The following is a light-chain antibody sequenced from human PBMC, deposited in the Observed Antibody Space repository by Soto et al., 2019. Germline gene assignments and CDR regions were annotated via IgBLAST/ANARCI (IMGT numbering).Light chain of an antibody. Sequence: ELVMTQSPATLSVSPGEGDTLSCNSSQSVSSNLAWYQQRPGQAPRLLIYGASNRATGIPDRFSGSGSGTVFTLTISSLKSEDFAVYYCQQYNNWPQITVGHGPRREI. CDR3: QQYNNWPQIT. CDR1: QSVSSN. V-gene: IGKV3-15*01. J-gene: IGKJ5*01. CDR2: GAS.